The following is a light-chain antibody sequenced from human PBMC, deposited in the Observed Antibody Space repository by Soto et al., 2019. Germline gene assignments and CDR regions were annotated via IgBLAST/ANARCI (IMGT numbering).Light chain of an antibody. Sequence: DIHMPQSPSSLSASVGDTVTITCRASQNIDMYLNWYQQKPGKAPRVLISGASNLQSGVPSRFSGSGSGTDFTLTISSLQSEDFASYFCHHTFNSPPWTFGQGTKVDI. CDR1: QNIDMY. J-gene: IGKJ1*01. CDR2: GAS. CDR3: HHTFNSPPWT. V-gene: IGKV1-39*01.